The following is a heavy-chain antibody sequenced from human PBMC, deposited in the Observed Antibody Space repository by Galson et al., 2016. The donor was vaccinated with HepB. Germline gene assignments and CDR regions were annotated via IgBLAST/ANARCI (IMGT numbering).Heavy chain of an antibody. D-gene: IGHD3-16*01. Sequence: ETLSLTCTVYGGSFSDYYWSWIRQPPGKGLEWIGEINHSGSTNYNPSLKGRVTISLDMSKNMLSLTLTSVTAADTAVYYCARDRGEYSYAYDLWGQGTLLSVSS. CDR3: ARDRGEYSYAYDL. J-gene: IGHJ5*02. CDR2: INHSGST. V-gene: IGHV4-34*01. CDR1: GGSFSDYY.